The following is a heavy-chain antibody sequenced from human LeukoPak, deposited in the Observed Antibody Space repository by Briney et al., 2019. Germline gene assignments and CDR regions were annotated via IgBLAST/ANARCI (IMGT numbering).Heavy chain of an antibody. CDR1: GYSFTNYW. CDR2: INPGDSDT. J-gene: IGHJ4*02. D-gene: IGHD5-12*01. V-gene: IGHV5-51*01. Sequence: GESLRISCKGSGYSFTNYWIGWVRQMPGKGLEWMGIINPGDSDTRYSPSFQGQVTISADKSITTAYLRWSSLQASDTAMYYCARLYSGSDWWGQGTLVTVSS. CDR3: ARLYSGSDW.